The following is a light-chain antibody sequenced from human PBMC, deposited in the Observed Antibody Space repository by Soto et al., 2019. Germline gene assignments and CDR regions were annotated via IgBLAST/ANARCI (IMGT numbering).Light chain of an antibody. J-gene: IGKJ1*01. V-gene: IGKV3-20*01. CDR1: QSVSSSY. CDR3: QQYGSSPPT. CDR2: GAS. Sequence: EIVLMQSPGTLSLSPGERATLSCRASQSVSSSYLAWYQQKPGQAPRLLIYGASSRATGIPDRFSGSGSGTDFILSISRLEPEDFAVYYCQQYGSSPPTFGQGTKVDIK.